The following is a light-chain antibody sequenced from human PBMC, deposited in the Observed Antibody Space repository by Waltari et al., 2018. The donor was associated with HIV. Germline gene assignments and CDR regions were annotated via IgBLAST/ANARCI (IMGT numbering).Light chain of an antibody. V-gene: IGLV1-47*01. Sequence: QSALTQPPSTSGTPGQTVTIPCSGSSSNIGDKYVSWYQQLPGTAPKLLIYRNSQRPAGVRDRFSGSKSGTSASLAIKDLRSEDEAEYHCAAWDDSLSGWVFGGGTNLTVL. CDR2: RNS. CDR1: SSNIGDKY. CDR3: AAWDDSLSGWV. J-gene: IGLJ3*02.